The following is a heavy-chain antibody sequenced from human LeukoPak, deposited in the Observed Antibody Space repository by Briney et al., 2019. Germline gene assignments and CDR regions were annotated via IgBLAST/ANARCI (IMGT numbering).Heavy chain of an antibody. CDR3: VKDFDGSSGPGH. V-gene: IGHV3-11*01. Sequence: GGSLRLSCATSGFTFSDYYMSWVRQAPGKGLEWVSYISNTGRNTYDAESVKGRFTISRDNARKSLYLQMNSLRVEDTAMYYCVKDFDGSSGPGHWGQGTLVTVSS. CDR1: GFTFSDYY. D-gene: IGHD6-25*01. CDR2: ISNTGRNT. J-gene: IGHJ4*02.